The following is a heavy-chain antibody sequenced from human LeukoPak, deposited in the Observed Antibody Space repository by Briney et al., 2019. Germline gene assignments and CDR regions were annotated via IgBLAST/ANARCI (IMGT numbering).Heavy chain of an antibody. J-gene: IGHJ4*02. CDR2: ITTGGRT. D-gene: IGHD1-26*01. Sequence: GGSLRLSCEASGFTFNTYAMSWVRQAPGKGLEWVSSITTGGRTFYSDFVKGRFTVSRDTSMTTLSLRIDNLRADDTAVYYCAAHRYSGTYPYYFDFWGQGSPVTVSS. CDR3: AAHRYSGTYPYYFDF. CDR1: GFTFNTYA. V-gene: IGHV3-23*01.